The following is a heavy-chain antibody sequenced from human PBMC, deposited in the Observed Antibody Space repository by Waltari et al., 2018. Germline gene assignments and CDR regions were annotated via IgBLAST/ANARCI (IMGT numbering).Heavy chain of an antibody. D-gene: IGHD3-16*01. CDR2: ISGSGGNT. CDR3: AKTPMITFGGVTYYFDY. CDR1: GFTFSSYA. V-gene: IGHV3-23*01. Sequence: EVQLLESGGGLVQPGGSLRLSCAASGFTFSSYALSWVRQAPGRGLEWVSAISGSGGNTYYADSVKGRFTISRDNSKNTLYLQMNSLRAEDTAVYYCAKTPMITFGGVTYYFDYWGQGTLVTVSS. J-gene: IGHJ4*02.